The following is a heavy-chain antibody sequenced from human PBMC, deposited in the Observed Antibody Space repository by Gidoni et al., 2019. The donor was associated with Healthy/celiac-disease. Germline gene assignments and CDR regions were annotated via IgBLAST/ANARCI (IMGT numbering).Heavy chain of an antibody. CDR3: ARNSGSYYISWFDP. Sequence: QVQLQESGPGLVKPSETLSLTCTVSGGSISSYYWSWIRQPPGKGLEWIGYIYYSGSTNYNPSLKSRVTISVDTSKNQFSLKLSSVTAADTAVYYCARNSGSYYISWFDPWGQGTLVTVSS. CDR2: IYYSGST. D-gene: IGHD1-26*01. J-gene: IGHJ5*02. CDR1: GGSISSYY. V-gene: IGHV4-59*01.